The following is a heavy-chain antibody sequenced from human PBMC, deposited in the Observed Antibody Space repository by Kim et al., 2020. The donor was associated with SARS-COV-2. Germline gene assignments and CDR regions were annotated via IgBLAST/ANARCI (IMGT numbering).Heavy chain of an antibody. Sequence: GREVNGEICSRGRTHYNPSLESGVTRCGDTSKNQFSLKLSSVTAADMAVYYCARVRTTMIVVVMYFDYWGQGTLVTVSS. V-gene: IGHV4-31*02. CDR3: ARVRTTMIVVVMYFDY. J-gene: IGHJ4*02. CDR2: ICSRGRT. D-gene: IGHD3-22*01.